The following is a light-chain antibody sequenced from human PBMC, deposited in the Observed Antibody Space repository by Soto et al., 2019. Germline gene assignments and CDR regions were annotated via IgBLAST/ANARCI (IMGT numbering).Light chain of an antibody. CDR2: TTS. CDR3: QQSYSTPQT. J-gene: IGKJ4*01. Sequence: DIQMTQAPSSLSASVGDRVTITCRASQSISNFLNWYQQKPGKAPKLLIHTTSSLQSGVPSRFSASGTGTDFTLTISSLQPEDFATYYCQQSYSTPQTFGGGTTVAI. V-gene: IGKV1-39*01. CDR1: QSISNF.